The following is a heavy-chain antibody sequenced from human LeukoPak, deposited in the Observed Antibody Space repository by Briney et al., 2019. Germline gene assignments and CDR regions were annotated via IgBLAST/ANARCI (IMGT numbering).Heavy chain of an antibody. CDR1: GDSISSYY. D-gene: IGHD3-10*01. CDR2: IYYSGST. J-gene: IGHJ6*03. V-gene: IGHV4-59*01. CDR3: ARLGGSGSYYYYYYMDV. Sequence: SETLSLTCTVSGDSISSYYWSWIRQPPGKGLEWIGYIYYSGSTDYNPSLKSRVTISVDTSKNQFSLKLSSVTAADTAVYYCARLGGSGSYYYYYYMDVWGKGTTVTISS.